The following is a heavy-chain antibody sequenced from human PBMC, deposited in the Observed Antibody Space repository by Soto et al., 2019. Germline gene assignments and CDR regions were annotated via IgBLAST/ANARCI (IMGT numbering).Heavy chain of an antibody. CDR3: ARDPGYSYGYN. CDR1: GFTVSSNY. J-gene: IGHJ4*02. Sequence: PGGSLRLSCAASGFTVSSNYMSWVRQAPGKGLEWVSVIYSGGSTYYADSVKGRFTISRHNSKNTLYLQMNSLRSEDTAVYYCARDPGYSYGYNWGQGTLVTVSS. V-gene: IGHV3-53*04. CDR2: IYSGGST. D-gene: IGHD5-18*01.